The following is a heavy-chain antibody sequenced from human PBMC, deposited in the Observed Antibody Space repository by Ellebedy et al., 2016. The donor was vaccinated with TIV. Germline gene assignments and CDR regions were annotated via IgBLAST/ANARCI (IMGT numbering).Heavy chain of an antibody. CDR3: ARIKRGSGGFPFDY. CDR1: GFSFSSYE. J-gene: IGHJ4*02. Sequence: PGGSLRLSCVVSGFSFSSYEMTWVRQAPGKGLEWVSYISSSGSTIFYADSVKCRFTISRDNAKNSLYLQMNSLGVEDTAVYYCARIKRGSGGFPFDYWGQGTLVTVSS. CDR2: ISSSGSTI. V-gene: IGHV3-48*03. D-gene: IGHD1-26*01.